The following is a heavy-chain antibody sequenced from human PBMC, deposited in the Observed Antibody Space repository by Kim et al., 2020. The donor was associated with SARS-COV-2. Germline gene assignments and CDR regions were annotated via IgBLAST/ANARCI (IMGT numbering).Heavy chain of an antibody. J-gene: IGHJ4*02. CDR3: AKSGPDY. Sequence: GSLRLSCAASGFTFRSYAMSWVRQAPGKGLEWVSTISDSGANTYYADSVKGRFTISRDNSKNTLYLQMNSLRAEDTAVYYCAKSGPDYWGQGTLVTVSS. V-gene: IGHV3-23*01. CDR1: GFTFRSYA. CDR2: ISDSGANT.